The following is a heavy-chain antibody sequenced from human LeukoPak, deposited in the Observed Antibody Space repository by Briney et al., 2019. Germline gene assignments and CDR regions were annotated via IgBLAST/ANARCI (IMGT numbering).Heavy chain of an antibody. CDR2: INHSGST. D-gene: IGHD3-3*01. Sequence: PSETLSLTCAVYGGSFSGYYWSWIRQPLGKGLEWIGEINHSGSTNYNPSLKSRVTISVDTSKNQFSLKLSSVTAADTAVYYCARGRRGRITIFGVGNYFDYWGQGTLVTVSS. J-gene: IGHJ4*02. CDR3: ARGRRGRITIFGVGNYFDY. V-gene: IGHV4-34*01. CDR1: GGSFSGYY.